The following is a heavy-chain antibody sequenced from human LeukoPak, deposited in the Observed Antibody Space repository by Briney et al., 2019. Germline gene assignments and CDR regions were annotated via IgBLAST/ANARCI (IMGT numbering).Heavy chain of an antibody. J-gene: IGHJ3*02. CDR2: ISNSGST. CDR3: ARAPANWEDAFDI. D-gene: IGHD7-27*01. V-gene: IGHV4-61*01. Sequence: PSETLSLTCAVSGGSVNRGTFFWTWIRKPPGKGLEWIGYISNSGSTNYHPSLKSRVTISSDTSKTQFTLKLTSVTAADTAVYYCARAPANWEDAFDIWGQGTMVTVSS. CDR1: GGSVNRGTFF.